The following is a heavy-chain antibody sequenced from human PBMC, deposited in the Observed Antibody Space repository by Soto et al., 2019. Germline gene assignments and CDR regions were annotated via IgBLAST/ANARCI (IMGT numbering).Heavy chain of an antibody. CDR1: GYTFTSYG. V-gene: IGHV1-18*01. CDR3: ATDYYDSSGYYYDYYFDY. CDR2: ISAYNGNT. D-gene: IGHD3-22*01. Sequence: SSVKVSCKASGYTFTSYGISWVRQAPGQGLEWMGWISAYNGNTNYAQKLQGRVTMTTDTSTSTAYMELRSLRSDDTAVYYCATDYYDSSGYYYDYYFDYWGQGTLVTVSS. J-gene: IGHJ4*02.